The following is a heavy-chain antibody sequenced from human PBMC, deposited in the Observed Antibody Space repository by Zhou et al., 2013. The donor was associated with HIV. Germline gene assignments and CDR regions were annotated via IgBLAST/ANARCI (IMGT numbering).Heavy chain of an antibody. Sequence: QVQLVQSGAEVRKPGASVKVSCKASGYTFTNYDINWVRQATGQGLEWMGWMNPRSGNTGYAQKFQGRVTITRNTSINTAYMELSSLRSEDTGVYYCAKTIHYDFWSGLGLHYYYHMDVWGKGTTVTVSS. CDR1: GYTFTNYD. J-gene: IGHJ6*03. CDR2: MNPRSGNT. CDR3: AKTIHYDFWSGLGLHYYYHMDV. V-gene: IGHV1-8*03. D-gene: IGHD3-3*01.